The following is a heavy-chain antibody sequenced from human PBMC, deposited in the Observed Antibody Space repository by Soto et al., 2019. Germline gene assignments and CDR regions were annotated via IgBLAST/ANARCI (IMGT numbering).Heavy chain of an antibody. D-gene: IGHD6-6*01. V-gene: IGHV3-23*01. CDR3: ARPGRAARPRLGTLPDLYYFDY. Sequence: RGSLRLSCAASGFTFSSYAMSWVRQAPGKGLEWVSAISGSGGSTYYADSVKGRFTISRDNSKNTLYLQMNSLRAEDTAVYYCARPGRAARPRLGTLPDLYYFDYWGQGTLVTVSS. CDR1: GFTFSSYA. J-gene: IGHJ4*02. CDR2: ISGSGGST.